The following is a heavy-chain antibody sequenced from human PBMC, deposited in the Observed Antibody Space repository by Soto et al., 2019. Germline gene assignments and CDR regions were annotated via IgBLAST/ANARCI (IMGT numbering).Heavy chain of an antibody. Sequence: SVKVSCKASGGTFSSYAISWVRQAPGQGLEWMGGIIPIFGTANYAQKFQGRVTITADESTSTAYMELSSLRSEDTAVYYCARDLTYYYDSSGYLGAFDIWGQGTMVTVSS. D-gene: IGHD3-22*01. V-gene: IGHV1-69*13. CDR3: ARDLTYYYDSSGYLGAFDI. CDR1: GGTFSSYA. CDR2: IIPIFGTA. J-gene: IGHJ3*02.